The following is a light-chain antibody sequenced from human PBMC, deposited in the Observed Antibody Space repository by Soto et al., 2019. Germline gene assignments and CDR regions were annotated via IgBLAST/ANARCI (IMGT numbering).Light chain of an antibody. Sequence: DLQMTQSPSSLSASVGDRVTITCQASQDITNDLGWYQQKPGKAPKRLIYAASTLQSGVPSRFSGSGSGTEFTLTISSLQPEDVATYYCLQLNTYPWTFGQGTKVEIK. J-gene: IGKJ1*01. CDR1: QDITND. CDR3: LQLNTYPWT. CDR2: AAS. V-gene: IGKV1-17*01.